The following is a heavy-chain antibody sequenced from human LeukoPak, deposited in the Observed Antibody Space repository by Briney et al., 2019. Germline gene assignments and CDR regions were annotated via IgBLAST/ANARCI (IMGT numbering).Heavy chain of an antibody. J-gene: IGHJ4*02. V-gene: IGHV5-51*01. Sequence: GESLKISCKSSSSGNSFSNSWIGWVRQMPGKGLEWMGIIYPGDSDTRYSQSFQGQVTISADKSSSTAYLQWSSLKASDTAMYYCARHGAYCSSISCYIDSWGQGTLVTVSS. CDR3: ARHGAYCSSISCYIDS. CDR2: IYPGDSDT. CDR1: SSGNSFSNSW. D-gene: IGHD2-2*02.